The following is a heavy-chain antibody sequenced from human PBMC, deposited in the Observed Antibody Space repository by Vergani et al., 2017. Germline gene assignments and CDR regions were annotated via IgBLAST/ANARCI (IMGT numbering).Heavy chain of an antibody. Sequence: QLVQSGAEVKKPGTSVKVSCKASGFTFTSSAVQWVRQARGQRLEWIGWIVVGSGNTNYEQKFQERVTITRDMSTSTAYMELSSLRSEDTAVYYCARELRPPGITIFGVALNHYYYYMDVWGKGTTVTVSS. D-gene: IGHD3-3*01. J-gene: IGHJ6*03. CDR1: GFTFTSSA. CDR3: ARELRPPGITIFGVALNHYYYYMDV. V-gene: IGHV1-58*01. CDR2: IVVGSGNT.